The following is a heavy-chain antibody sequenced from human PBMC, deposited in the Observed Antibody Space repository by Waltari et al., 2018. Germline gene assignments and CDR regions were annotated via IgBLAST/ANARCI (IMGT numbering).Heavy chain of an antibody. CDR2: MFSDGDT. J-gene: IGHJ6*03. Sequence: QLQLQESGPGPVKPSETLSLTCPVSGCSIRSDDSYWGWIRQPPGQGLEWIGTMFSDGDTYYNPSLKSRLVMSADTSKNQFSLTLNSVIAADTAVYYCARQVADGYHYYYMDVWGKGTTVTVSS. CDR1: GCSIRSDDSY. V-gene: IGHV4-39*07. CDR3: ARQVADGYHYYYMDV. D-gene: IGHD6-19*01.